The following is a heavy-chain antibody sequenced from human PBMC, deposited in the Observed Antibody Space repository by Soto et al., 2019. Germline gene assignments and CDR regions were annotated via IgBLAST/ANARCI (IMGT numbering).Heavy chain of an antibody. CDR3: AGGGVRGVITRTRDYYGMDV. CDR2: IYPGDSDT. V-gene: IGHV5-51*01. D-gene: IGHD3-10*01. Sequence: GESLKISCKGSGYSFTSYWIGWVRQMTGKGLECLGIIYPGDSDTRYSPSFQGQVTISADKSISTAYLQWSSLKASDTAMYYCAGGGVRGVITRTRDYYGMDVWGQGTTVTVS. J-gene: IGHJ6*02. CDR1: GYSFTSYW.